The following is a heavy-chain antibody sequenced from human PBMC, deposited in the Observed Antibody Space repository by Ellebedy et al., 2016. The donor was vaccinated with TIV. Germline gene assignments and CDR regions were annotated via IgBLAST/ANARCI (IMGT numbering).Heavy chain of an antibody. V-gene: IGHV3-53*01. CDR3: AKGRGGGSDTSAPRYYFDY. Sequence: PGGSLRLSCAASGFTVSSNYMNRVRQAQGQGLEWVSVIYSGVDGGDTYYADSVKGRFSISRDNSKSTVDLQMNSLRAEDTAGYYCAKGRGGGSDTSAPRYYFDYWGLGTLVTVSS. CDR1: GFTVSSNY. J-gene: IGHJ4*02. D-gene: IGHD3-22*01. CDR2: IYSGVDGGDT.